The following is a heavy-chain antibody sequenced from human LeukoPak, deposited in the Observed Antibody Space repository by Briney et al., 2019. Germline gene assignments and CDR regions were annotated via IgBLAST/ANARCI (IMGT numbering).Heavy chain of an antibody. V-gene: IGHV4-34*01. CDR3: ARDVNWNGGLFDY. J-gene: IGHJ4*02. CDR1: GGSFSGYY. D-gene: IGHD1-1*01. CDR2: INHSGST. Sequence: SETLSLTCAVYGGSFSGYYWSWIRQPPGKGLEWIGEINHSGSTNYNPSLKSRVTISVDTSKNQFSLKLSSVTAADTAVYYCARDVNWNGGLFDYWGQGTLVTVSS.